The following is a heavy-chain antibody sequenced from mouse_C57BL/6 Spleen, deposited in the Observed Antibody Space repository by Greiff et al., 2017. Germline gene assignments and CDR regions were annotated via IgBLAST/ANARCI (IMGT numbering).Heavy chain of an antibody. V-gene: IGHV5-4*01. CDR2: ISDGGSYT. Sequence: DVMLVESGGGLVKPGGSLKLSCAASGFTFSSYAMSWVRQTPEKRLEWVATISDGGSYTYYPDNVKGRFTISRDNAKNNLYLQMSHLKSEDTAMYYCAREGITTVVATHWYFDVWGTGTTVTVSS. J-gene: IGHJ1*03. CDR3: AREGITTVVATHWYFDV. CDR1: GFTFSSYA. D-gene: IGHD1-1*01.